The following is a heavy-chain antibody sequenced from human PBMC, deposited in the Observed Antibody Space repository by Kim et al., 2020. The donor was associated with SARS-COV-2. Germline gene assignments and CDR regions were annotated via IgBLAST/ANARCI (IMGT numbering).Heavy chain of an antibody. CDR1: GFTFSSYA. J-gene: IGHJ6*02. CDR3: AADVPEVAPAGTFTSDYGIDV. V-gene: IGHV3-23*01. CDR2: ISGSGDST. Sequence: GGSLRLSCAASGFTFSSYAMSWVRQAPGKGLEWVSLISGSGDSTFYADSVKGRFTISRDNSKNTLYLQMFSLRVDDTAVYYCAADVPEVAPAGTFTSDYGIDVWGQGTTVTVSS. D-gene: IGHD6-13*01.